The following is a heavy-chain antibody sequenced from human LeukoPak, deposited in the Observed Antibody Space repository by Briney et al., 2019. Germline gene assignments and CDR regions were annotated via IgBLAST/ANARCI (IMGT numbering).Heavy chain of an antibody. Sequence: GGSLRLSCTASGFTFSNYWMHWVRQAPGKGLVLVSRINVAETTLTYADSVRDRFTSSRDNAWNTLYLQMNSLRAEDTAVYYCAREGQQPVEYFQHWGQGTLVTVSS. CDR2: INVAETTL. J-gene: IGHJ1*01. D-gene: IGHD6-13*01. CDR3: AREGQQPVEYFQH. CDR1: GFTFSNYW. V-gene: IGHV3-74*03.